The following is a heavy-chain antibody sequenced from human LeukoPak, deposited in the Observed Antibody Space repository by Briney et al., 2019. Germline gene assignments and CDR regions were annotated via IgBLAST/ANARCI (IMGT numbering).Heavy chain of an antibody. CDR2: INPSGGST. Sequence: GASVKVSCKASGYTFTDCYMHWVRQAPGQGLEWMGIINPSGGSTSYAQKFQGRVTMTRDMSTSTVYMELSSLRSEDTAVYYCAREGRTSSSWYPYYYYYMDVWGKGTTVTVSS. J-gene: IGHJ6*03. CDR3: AREGRTSSSWYPYYYYYMDV. D-gene: IGHD6-13*01. CDR1: GYTFTDCY. V-gene: IGHV1-46*01.